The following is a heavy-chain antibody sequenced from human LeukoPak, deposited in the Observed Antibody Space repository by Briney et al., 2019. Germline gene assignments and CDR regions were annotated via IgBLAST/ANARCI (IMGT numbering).Heavy chain of an antibody. V-gene: IGHV1-69*01. CDR1: GGTFSSYA. J-gene: IGHJ2*01. CDR2: IIPIFGTA. Sequence: ASVKVSCKASGGTFSSYAISWVRQAPGQGLEWMGGIIPIFGTASYAQKFQGRVTITADESTSTAYMELSSLRSEDTAVYYCARGPDEWYFDLWGRGTLVTVSS. CDR3: ARGPDEWYFDL.